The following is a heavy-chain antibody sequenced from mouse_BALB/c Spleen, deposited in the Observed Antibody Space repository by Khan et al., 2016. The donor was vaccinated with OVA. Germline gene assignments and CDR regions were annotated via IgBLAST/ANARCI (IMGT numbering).Heavy chain of an antibody. V-gene: IGHV5-6-4*01. J-gene: IGHJ2*01. D-gene: IGHD1-1*01. Sequence: EVELVESGGGLVKPGGSLRLSCEASGFTFSSYSMSWVRQTPEKRLEWVATITSGGSYTYYPDSVQGRFTISRYHAKNTLYLQMSSLKSEDTAIYYCTRDRNYYGSSFYFDYWGQGTTLTVSS. CDR3: TRDRNYYGSSFYFDY. CDR2: ITSGGSYT. CDR1: GFTFSSYS.